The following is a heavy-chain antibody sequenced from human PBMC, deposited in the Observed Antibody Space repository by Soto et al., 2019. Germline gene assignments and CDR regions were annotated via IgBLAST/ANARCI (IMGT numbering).Heavy chain of an antibody. Sequence: GXSLKVSCKASGYTFTGYYMHWVRQAPGQGLEWMGWLNPDTGATNYAEKFQGRVTMTRDTSSSTAYMEVIRLRSDDTAVYYCASKVATLNFDYWGQGTLVTASS. CDR1: GYTFTGYY. J-gene: IGHJ4*02. D-gene: IGHD5-12*01. CDR3: ASKVATLNFDY. CDR2: LNPDTGAT. V-gene: IGHV1-2*02.